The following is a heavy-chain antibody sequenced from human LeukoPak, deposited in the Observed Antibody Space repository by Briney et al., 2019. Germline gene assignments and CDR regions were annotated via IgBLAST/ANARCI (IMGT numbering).Heavy chain of an antibody. CDR1: LDSTTSNF. D-gene: IGHD1-14*01. V-gene: IGHV4-4*02. CDR3: AREILGGFNPGAY. J-gene: IGHJ4*02. CDR2: IHRSGSP. Sequence: PSETLSLTCTVSLDSTTSNFRSWVRQPPGKGLEWIGEIHRSGSPNYNPSLQSRVTISIDRSRNQIALELSSVTAADTAVHYCAREILGGFNPGAYWGQGTLVTVSS.